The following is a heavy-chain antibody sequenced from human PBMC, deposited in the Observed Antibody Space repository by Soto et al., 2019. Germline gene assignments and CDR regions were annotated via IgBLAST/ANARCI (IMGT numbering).Heavy chain of an antibody. V-gene: IGHV4-34*01. CDR1: GGSVNGHY. CDR3: ATRITVFGLLIPPFDP. J-gene: IGHJ5*02. D-gene: IGHD3-3*01. CDR2: INHTGGT. Sequence: ETLSLTCAVYGGSVNGHYWNWIRQPPGKGLEWIGEINHTGGTHYNPSLKSRVTMSVDTSKNQFSLRLSSVTAADTAIYYCATRITVFGLLIPPFDPWGQGTQVTVSS.